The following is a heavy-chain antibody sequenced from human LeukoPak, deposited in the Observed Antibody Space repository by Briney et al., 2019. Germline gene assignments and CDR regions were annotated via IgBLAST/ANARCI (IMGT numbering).Heavy chain of an antibody. J-gene: IGHJ4*02. Sequence: GGSLRLSCAASGFTFSSYGMYWVRQAPGKGLEWVAFIRYDGSNKYYADSVKGRFTVSRDNSKNTLYLQMNSLRAEDTAVYYCAREENVLLWFGELYGAFDYWGQGTLVTVSS. D-gene: IGHD3-10*01. V-gene: IGHV3-30*02. CDR1: GFTFSSYG. CDR3: AREENVLLWFGELYGAFDY. CDR2: IRYDGSNK.